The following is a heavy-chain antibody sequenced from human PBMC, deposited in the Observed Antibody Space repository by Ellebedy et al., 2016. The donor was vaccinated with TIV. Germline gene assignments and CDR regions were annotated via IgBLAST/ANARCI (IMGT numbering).Heavy chain of an antibody. Sequence: ESLKISXAASGFTFSSYWMSWVRQAPGKGLEWLGEINHSGSTNYNPSLKSRVTISVDTSKNQFSLKLSSVTAADTAVYYCARRAVLDIVVVVAATSRFDPWGQGTLVTVSS. CDR2: INHSGST. J-gene: IGHJ5*02. D-gene: IGHD2-15*01. CDR1: GFTFSSYW. CDR3: ARRAVLDIVVVVAATSRFDP. V-gene: IGHV4-34*01.